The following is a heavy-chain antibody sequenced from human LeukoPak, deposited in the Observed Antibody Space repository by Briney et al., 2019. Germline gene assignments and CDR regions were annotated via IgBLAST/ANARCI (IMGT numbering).Heavy chain of an antibody. D-gene: IGHD6-13*01. V-gene: IGHV4-4*09. Sequence: SETLSLTCIVSSGSSSFYYWTWIRQPPGKGLEWIGNIHTSGSTHYNPSLKSRVTMSIDTSKNQFSLKLSSVTAADTAVYYCASGPGIAAAGTWFDPWGQGTLVTVSS. CDR2: IHTSGST. J-gene: IGHJ5*02. CDR3: ASGPGIAAAGTWFDP. CDR1: SGSSSFYY.